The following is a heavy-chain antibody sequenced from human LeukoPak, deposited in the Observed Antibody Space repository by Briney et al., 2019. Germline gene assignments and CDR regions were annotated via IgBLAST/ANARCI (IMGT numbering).Heavy chain of an antibody. J-gene: IGHJ6*02. CDR2: IYDSGST. V-gene: IGHV4-59*01. CDR1: GGSISSYY. Sequence: TSETLSLTGTVSGGSISSYYWSWIRQPPGKGLEWIGYIYDSGSTNYNPSLKSRVTISVDTSKNQFSLKLSSVTAADTAVYYCARVGGTNYYYYGMDVWGQGTTVTVSS. CDR3: ARVGGTNYYYYGMDV. D-gene: IGHD1-1*01.